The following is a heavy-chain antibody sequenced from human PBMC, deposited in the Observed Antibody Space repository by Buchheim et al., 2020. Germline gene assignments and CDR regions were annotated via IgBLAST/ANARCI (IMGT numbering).Heavy chain of an antibody. D-gene: IGHD1-26*01. CDR1: GGSITSHSW. CDR2: VYHGGST. V-gene: IGHV4-4*02. CDR3: ASHIIILGNRGFDF. J-gene: IGHJ4*02. Sequence: QVQLQESGPGLVKPSGTLSLTCTVSGGSITSHSWWSWVRQPPGTGLEWIGEVYHGGSTNYDPSLQSRVTISVDKSKHQFLLKLRSVTAADTAVYYCASHIIILGNRGFDFGGQG.